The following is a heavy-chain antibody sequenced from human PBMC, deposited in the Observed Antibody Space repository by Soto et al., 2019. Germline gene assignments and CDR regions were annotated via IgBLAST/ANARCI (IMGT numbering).Heavy chain of an antibody. CDR1: GFTFSSYA. Sequence: GGSLRLSCAASGFTFSSYAMSWVRQTPGKGLEWVSAISGSSGNTYYADSVKGRFTISRDNSKNTLYLQMNSLRAEDTAVYYCAKEDYYDSSGSWPYWGQGTLVTVSS. CDR2: ISGSSGNT. CDR3: AKEDYYDSSGSWPY. D-gene: IGHD3-22*01. J-gene: IGHJ4*02. V-gene: IGHV3-23*01.